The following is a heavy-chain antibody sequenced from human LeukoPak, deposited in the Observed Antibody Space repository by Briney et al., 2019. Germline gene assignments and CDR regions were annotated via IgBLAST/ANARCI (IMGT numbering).Heavy chain of an antibody. V-gene: IGHV3-48*01. CDR2: ISSSSSTI. Sequence: PGGSLRLSCAASGFTFSSYAMSWVRQAPGKGLEWVSYISSSSSTIYYADSVKGRFTISRDNAKNSLYLQMNSLRAEDTAVYYCARCPITIFGVVNLYFDYWGQGTLVTVSS. D-gene: IGHD3-3*01. CDR3: ARCPITIFGVVNLYFDY. J-gene: IGHJ4*02. CDR1: GFTFSSYA.